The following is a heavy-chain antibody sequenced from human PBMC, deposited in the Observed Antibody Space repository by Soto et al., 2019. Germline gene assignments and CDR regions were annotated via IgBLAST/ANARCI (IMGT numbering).Heavy chain of an antibody. V-gene: IGHV4-31*03. CDR3: ARDQRIQLWFWFDP. Sequence: QVQLRESGPGLVKPSQTLSLTCTVSGGSISSGGYYWSWIRQHPGKGLEWIGYIYYSGSTYYNPSLKSRVTISVDTSKNQFSLKLSSVTAADTAVYYCARDQRIQLWFWFDPWGQGTLVTVSS. CDR1: GGSISSGGYY. CDR2: IYYSGST. D-gene: IGHD5-18*01. J-gene: IGHJ5*02.